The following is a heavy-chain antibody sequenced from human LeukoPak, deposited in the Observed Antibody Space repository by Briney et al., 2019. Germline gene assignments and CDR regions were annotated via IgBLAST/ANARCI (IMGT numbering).Heavy chain of an antibody. CDR2: ISGGGVST. D-gene: IGHD2-2*01. CDR1: GFTFSSYA. Sequence: GGSLRLSCEASGFTFSSYAMAWVRQAPGKGLEWLSAISGGGVSTYYADSVKGRFTIPRDNSKNTLFLQMSSLRAEDTAVYYCAKGYCSTTTCYPYYYMDVWGKGTTVTVSS. J-gene: IGHJ6*03. V-gene: IGHV3-23*01. CDR3: AKGYCSTTTCYPYYYMDV.